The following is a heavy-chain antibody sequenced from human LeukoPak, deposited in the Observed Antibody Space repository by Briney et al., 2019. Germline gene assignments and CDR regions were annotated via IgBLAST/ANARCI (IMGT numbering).Heavy chain of an antibody. Sequence: GGSLRLSCAASGFTFSVYALHWVRQAPGKGLEWVAVISNDANNKYYVDSVNGRFTISRDNAKNSLYLQMSSLRAEDTAVYYCAKDVESYSYVDRADMDVWGKGTTVTISS. CDR2: ISNDANNK. V-gene: IGHV3-30*04. D-gene: IGHD5-18*01. CDR1: GFTFSVYA. CDR3: AKDVESYSYVDRADMDV. J-gene: IGHJ6*03.